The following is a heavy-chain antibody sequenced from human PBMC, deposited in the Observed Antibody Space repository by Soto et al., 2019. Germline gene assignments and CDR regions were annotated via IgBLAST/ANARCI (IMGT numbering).Heavy chain of an antibody. D-gene: IGHD5-12*01. CDR1: GFSVGDNY. V-gene: IGHV3-66*01. CDR2: IYRGGST. J-gene: IGHJ3*01. CDR3: ARDRGYR. Sequence: VQLVESGGGLVQPGGSLRLSCAASGFSVGDNYMKWVRQAPGKGLEWVSLIYRGGSTFYADSVKGRFTISRDNSKNKLFLQMNNLRVVDTAVYYCARDRGYRWGKGTMVTVSA.